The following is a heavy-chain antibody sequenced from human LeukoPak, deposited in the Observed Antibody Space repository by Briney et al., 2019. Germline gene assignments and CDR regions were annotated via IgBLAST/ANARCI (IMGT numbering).Heavy chain of an antibody. Sequence: GGSLRLSCAASGFAFSSYGMHWVRQAPGKGLVWVSRINSDGSSTSYADSVKGRFTISRDNAKNTLYLQMNSLRAEDTAVYYCARVVVDTAMVFDYWGQGTLVTVSS. D-gene: IGHD5-18*01. CDR1: GFAFSSYG. CDR3: ARVVVDTAMVFDY. CDR2: INSDGSST. J-gene: IGHJ4*02. V-gene: IGHV3-74*01.